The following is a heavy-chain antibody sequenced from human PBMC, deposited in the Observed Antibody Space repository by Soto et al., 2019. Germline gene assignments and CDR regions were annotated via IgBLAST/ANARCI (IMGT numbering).Heavy chain of an antibody. CDR2: ISYDGGLQ. CDR1: GFTFTSYG. V-gene: IGHV3-30*03. CDR3: VSDRGYGHASVPYS. J-gene: IGHJ4*02. D-gene: IGHD5-18*01. Sequence: QAHLVESGGGVVQPGRSLRLSCAASGFTFTSYGMHWVRQAPGTRLEWVAVISYDGGLQHYADSVKGRFTISRDTSKYMVLLQTNSLRAEDTAVYYCVSDRGYGHASVPYSWGQGTLVSVSS.